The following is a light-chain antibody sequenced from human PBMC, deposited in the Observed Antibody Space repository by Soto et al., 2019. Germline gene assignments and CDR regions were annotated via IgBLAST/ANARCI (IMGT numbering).Light chain of an antibody. Sequence: EVLLTQSPATLSVSPGESVTLSCRASQSINTFLAWYQQKPGQAPRLLIYDASYRAAGIPAWFSGRGSGTDFTLTINSLEPEDFAVYHCQQRSIWPLTFGGGTRVE. CDR2: DAS. CDR3: QQRSIWPLT. J-gene: IGKJ4*01. V-gene: IGKV3-11*01. CDR1: QSINTF.